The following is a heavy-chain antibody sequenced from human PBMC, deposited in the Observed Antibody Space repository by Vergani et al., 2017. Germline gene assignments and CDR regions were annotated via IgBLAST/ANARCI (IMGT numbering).Heavy chain of an antibody. J-gene: IGHJ4*02. V-gene: IGHV4-34*01. CDR1: GGSFSGYY. CDR3: ARGDPGGIVATIPFDY. Sequence: QVQLQQWGAGLLKPSETLSLTCAVYGGSFSGYYWSWIRQPPGKGLEWIGEINHSGSTNYNPSLKSRVTISVDTSKNQFSLKRSSVTAADTAVSYCARGDPGGIVATIPFDYWGQGTLVTVSS. D-gene: IGHD5-12*01. CDR2: INHSGST.